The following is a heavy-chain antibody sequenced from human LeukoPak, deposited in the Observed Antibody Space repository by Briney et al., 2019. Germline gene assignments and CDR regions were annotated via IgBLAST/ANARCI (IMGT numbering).Heavy chain of an antibody. V-gene: IGHV1-8*01. Sequence: ASVKVSCKASGYTFTSYDINWVRQATGQGLEWMGWMNPNSGNTDYAQKLQGRVTMTTDTSTSTAYMELRSLRSDDTAVYYCAREADSSGWYGPYYYYYMDVWGKGTTVTVSS. D-gene: IGHD6-19*01. CDR3: AREADSSGWYGPYYYYYMDV. CDR2: MNPNSGNT. J-gene: IGHJ6*03. CDR1: GYTFTSYD.